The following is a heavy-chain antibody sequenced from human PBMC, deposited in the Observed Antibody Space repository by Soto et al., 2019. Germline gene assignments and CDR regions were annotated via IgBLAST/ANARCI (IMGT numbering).Heavy chain of an antibody. CDR2: ISYDGSNK. Sequence: GGSLRLSCAASGFTFSSYAMHWVRQAPGKGLEWVVVISYDGSNKYYADSVKGRFTISRDNSKNTLYLQMNSLRAEDTAVYYCARDHRLEDPGLSYYFDYWGQGTLVTVSS. CDR1: GFTFSSYA. V-gene: IGHV3-30*04. J-gene: IGHJ4*02. CDR3: ARDHRLEDPGLSYYFDY. D-gene: IGHD1-1*01.